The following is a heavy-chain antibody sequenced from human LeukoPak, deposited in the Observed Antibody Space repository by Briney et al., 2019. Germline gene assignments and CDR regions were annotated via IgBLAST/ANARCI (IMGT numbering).Heavy chain of an antibody. CDR3: ASCDFLSEYCSS. D-gene: IGHD3-3*01. Sequence: ASVNVSCKAGGHTFSSNYMHWVRHRQGQGIEWMGMFNPDDDTTTYAQKFRGRVTMTRDKSKTTFYVQLSGLRSDDTAVYYCASCDFLSEYCSSWGQGSLVTVSS. CDR2: FNPDDDTT. V-gene: IGHV1-46*01. J-gene: IGHJ5*02. CDR1: GHTFSSNY.